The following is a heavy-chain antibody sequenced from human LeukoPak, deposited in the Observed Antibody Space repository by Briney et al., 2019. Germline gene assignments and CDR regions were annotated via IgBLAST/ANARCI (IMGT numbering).Heavy chain of an antibody. CDR1: GGSISSGGYY. V-gene: IGHV4-31*03. CDR3: ARGIAAAENWFDP. J-gene: IGHJ5*02. CDR2: IYYSGST. Sequence: PSQTLSLTCTVSGGSISSGGYYWSWIRQHPGEGLEWIGYIYYSGSTYYNPSLKSRVTISVDTSKNQFSLKLSSVTAADTAVYYCARGIAAAENWFDPWGQGTLVTVS. D-gene: IGHD6-13*01.